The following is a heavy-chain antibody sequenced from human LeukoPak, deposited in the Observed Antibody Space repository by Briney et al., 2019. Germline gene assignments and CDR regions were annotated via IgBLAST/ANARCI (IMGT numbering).Heavy chain of an antibody. V-gene: IGHV1-18*01. CDR3: ARVRDSANWWGAFDI. CDR2: ISIVNTNN. J-gene: IGHJ3*02. D-gene: IGHD2-8*02. CDR1: GYRFSSSG. Sequence: ASVKVSCKASGYRFSSSGITWVRQAPGQGLEWMGWISIVNTNNNYAQKFQGRVILTADTSTNTAHMELRSLRSDDTAVYYCARVRDSANWWGAFDIWGQGTMVTVSS.